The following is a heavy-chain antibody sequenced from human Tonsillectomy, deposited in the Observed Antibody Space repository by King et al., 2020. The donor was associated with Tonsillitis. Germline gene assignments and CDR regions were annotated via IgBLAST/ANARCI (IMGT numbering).Heavy chain of an antibody. V-gene: IGHV2-70*11. Sequence: VTFKESGPALVKPTQTLPLPCPFSGFSLHPDRLCVTWVRPPPGPALAWLARIDSDDAIYYSPSLRTRLTISKDTSKKQVVLTLTNMEPVDTGTYHCARSPGDYFYRDGMDVWGQGTKVTVSS. CDR1: GFSLHPDRLC. CDR3: ARSPGDYFYRDGMDV. D-gene: IGHD2/OR15-2a*01. J-gene: IGHJ6*02. CDR2: IDSDDAI.